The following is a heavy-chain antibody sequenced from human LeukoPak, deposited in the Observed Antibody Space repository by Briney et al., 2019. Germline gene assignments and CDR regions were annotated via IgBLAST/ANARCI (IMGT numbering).Heavy chain of an antibody. CDR2: IYYSGST. V-gene: IGHV4-61*01. Sequence: SETLSLTCTVSGGSVSSGSYYWSWIRQPPGKGLEWTGYIYYSGSTNYNPSLKSRVTISVDTSKNQFSLKLSSVTAADTAVYYCARGLGVYYGMDVWGQGTTVTVSS. CDR3: ARGLGVYYGMDV. D-gene: IGHD2-8*01. CDR1: GGSVSSGSYY. J-gene: IGHJ6*02.